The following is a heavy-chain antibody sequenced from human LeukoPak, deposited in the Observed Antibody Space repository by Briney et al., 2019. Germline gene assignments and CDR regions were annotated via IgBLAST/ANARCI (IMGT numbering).Heavy chain of an antibody. D-gene: IGHD3-3*01. V-gene: IGHV3-30*02. CDR1: GFTFSSYG. Sequence: GGSLRLSCAASGFTFSSYGMHWVRQAPGKGLEWVAFIRYDGSNKYYADSVKGRFTISRDNSKNTLYLQMNSLRAEDTAVYYCAREYSYYDFWSGYSDLDYWGQGTLVTVSS. J-gene: IGHJ4*02. CDR3: AREYSYYDFWSGYSDLDY. CDR2: IRYDGSNK.